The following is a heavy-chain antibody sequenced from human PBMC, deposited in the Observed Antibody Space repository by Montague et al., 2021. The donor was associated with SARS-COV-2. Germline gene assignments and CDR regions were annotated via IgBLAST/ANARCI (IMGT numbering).Heavy chain of an antibody. J-gene: IGHJ4*02. CDR3: VRDGGNWYYFDY. CDR1: GVSITSYY. V-gene: IGHV4-4*07. CDR2: IYASGST. Sequence: SETLSLTCSISGVSITSYYWSWVRQPAGKGLEWIGHIYASGSTNCSPSLKSRVRLSIDNPKNQFSLKLESLTAADTAVYYCVRDGGNWYYFDYWGQGALVTASS. D-gene: IGHD3-16*01.